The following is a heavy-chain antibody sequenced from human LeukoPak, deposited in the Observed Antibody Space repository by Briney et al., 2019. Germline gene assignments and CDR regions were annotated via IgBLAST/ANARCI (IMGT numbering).Heavy chain of an antibody. D-gene: IGHD3-22*01. CDR3: ARDADTSGYYWGFDP. J-gene: IGHJ5*02. CDR1: GFTFSSYN. Sequence: PGGSLRLSCAASGFTFSSYNINWVRQAPGKGLEWVSSISSSSSYRYYADSVKGRFTISRDNAKNSLYLQMNSLRAEDTAVYYCARDADTSGYYWGFDPWGQGTLVTVSS. CDR2: ISSSSSYR. V-gene: IGHV3-21*01.